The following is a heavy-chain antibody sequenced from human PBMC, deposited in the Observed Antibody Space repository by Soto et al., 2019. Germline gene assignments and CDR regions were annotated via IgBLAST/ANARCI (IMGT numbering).Heavy chain of an antibody. J-gene: IGHJ3*02. V-gene: IGHV3-21*01. D-gene: IGHD3-22*01. Sequence: PGGSLRLSCVASGFTFSTYSMNWVRQAPGKGLEWVSSMSSRSDYIFYADSVKGRFTISRDNAKNSLYLQMNSLGAEDTAVYYCARRYYYDTENRDAFDIWGQGTLVTVSS. CDR1: GFTFSTYS. CDR3: ARRYYYDTENRDAFDI. CDR2: MSSRSDYI.